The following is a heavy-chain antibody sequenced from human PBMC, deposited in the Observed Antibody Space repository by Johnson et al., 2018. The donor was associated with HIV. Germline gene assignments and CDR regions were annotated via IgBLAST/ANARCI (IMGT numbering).Heavy chain of an antibody. CDR1: GFTVSSNC. D-gene: IGHD3-22*01. V-gene: IGHV3-66*03. J-gene: IGHJ3*02. CDR2: IYSDDST. Sequence: VQLVESGGGLIQPGGSLRLSCAASGFTVSSNCMTWVRQAPGKGLEWVSVIYSDDSTYYADSVKGRFTISRDNSKNTLYLQMNSLRDEDTAVYYCAKDVGNYWPDSFDIWGQGTMVTVSS. CDR3: AKDVGNYWPDSFDI.